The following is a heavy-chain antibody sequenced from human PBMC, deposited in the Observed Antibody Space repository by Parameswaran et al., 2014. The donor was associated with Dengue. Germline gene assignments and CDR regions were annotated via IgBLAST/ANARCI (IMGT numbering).Heavy chain of an antibody. Sequence: RWIRQPPGKGLEWVSAISGSGGSTYYADSVKGRFTISRDNSKNTLYLQMNSLRAEDTAVYYCAYEGGNFDYWGQGTLVTVSS. CDR3: AYEGGNFDY. D-gene: IGHD2-15*01. J-gene: IGHJ4*02. CDR2: ISGSGGST. V-gene: IGHV3-23*01.